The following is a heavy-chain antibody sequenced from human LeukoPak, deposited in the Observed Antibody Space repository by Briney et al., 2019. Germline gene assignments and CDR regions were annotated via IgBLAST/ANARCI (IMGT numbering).Heavy chain of an antibody. CDR1: GFTLSQYW. V-gene: IGHV3-7*04. CDR2: INQHGSEE. J-gene: IGHJ5*02. Sequence: PGGSLRLSCAGSGFTLSQYWMTWVRQAPGKGLEWVANINQHGSEENYVDSVKGRLTISRGNAKNSVYLEMNNVEAEDTAVYYCARGQGWLDPWGQGTLVTVSS. CDR3: ARGQGWLDP.